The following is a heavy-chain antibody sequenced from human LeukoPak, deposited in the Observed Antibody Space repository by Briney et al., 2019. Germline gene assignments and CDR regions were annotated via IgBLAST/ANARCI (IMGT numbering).Heavy chain of an antibody. CDR2: IYSGGST. CDR3: ARAALSFGSWYYYMDV. D-gene: IGHD6-13*01. V-gene: IGHV3-53*01. CDR1: GFTFSNYA. Sequence: PGGSLRLSCAGTGTGFTFSNYAMGWVRQAPGKGLEWVSVIYSGGSTYYADSVKGRFTISRDNSKNTLSLQINSLRAEGTAVYYCARAALSFGSWYYYMDVWGKGTTVTVSS. J-gene: IGHJ6*03.